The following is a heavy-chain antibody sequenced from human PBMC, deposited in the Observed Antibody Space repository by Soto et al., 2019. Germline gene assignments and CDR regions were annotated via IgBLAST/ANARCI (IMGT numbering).Heavy chain of an antibody. CDR1: GFTFSSYA. CDR2: ISGSGGST. J-gene: IGHJ4*02. V-gene: IGHV3-23*01. D-gene: IGHD3-10*01. Sequence: PGGSLILSCAAAGFTFSSYAMSWVRPAPGKGLEWVSAISGSGGSTYYADSVKGRFTISRDNSKNTLYLQMNSLRAEDTAVYYCAKSRLWFGPFDYWGQGTLVTVSS. CDR3: AKSRLWFGPFDY.